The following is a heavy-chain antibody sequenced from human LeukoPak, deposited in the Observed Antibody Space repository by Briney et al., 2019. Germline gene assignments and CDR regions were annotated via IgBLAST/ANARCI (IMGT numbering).Heavy chain of an antibody. D-gene: IGHD5-12*01. Sequence: GGSLRLSCAASGFTFSTYTLHWVRQAPGKGLEWVALILHEGSNKYNADSVKGRFTISRDNSKNTLYLQMNSLRAEDTAVYYCAREYSGYDSVDFWGQGTLVTVSS. CDR2: ILHEGSNK. V-gene: IGHV3-30-3*01. CDR3: AREYSGYDSVDF. J-gene: IGHJ4*02. CDR1: GFTFSTYT.